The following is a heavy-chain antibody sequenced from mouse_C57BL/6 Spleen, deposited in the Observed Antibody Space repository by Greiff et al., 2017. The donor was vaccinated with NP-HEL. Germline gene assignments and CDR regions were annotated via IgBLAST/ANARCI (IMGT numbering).Heavy chain of an antibody. CDR1: GYTFTSYW. CDR2: IDPADSYT. CDR3: ARWGAHATMDY. D-gene: IGHD3-2*02. J-gene: IGHJ4*01. Sequence: QVQLQQPGAELVMPGASVKLSCKASGYTFTSYWMHWVKQRPGQGLEWIGEIDPADSYTNYNQKFKGKATLTVDKSSSTAYMQLSSLTSEDSAVYYCARWGAHATMDYWGQGTSVTVSS. V-gene: IGHV1-69*01.